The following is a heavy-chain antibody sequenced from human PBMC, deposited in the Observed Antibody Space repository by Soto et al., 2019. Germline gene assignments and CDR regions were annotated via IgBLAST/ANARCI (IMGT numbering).Heavy chain of an antibody. V-gene: IGHV4-39*01. J-gene: IGHJ4*02. CDR2: IYYSGST. Sequence: SENPSLTCTVSGGSIGSRSYYWGWIRQPPGKGLEWIGSIYYSGSTYYNPSLKSRVTISVDTSKNQFSLKLSSVTAADTAVYYCARQIPYITMVRILFDYWGQGTLVTVSS. CDR1: GGSIGSRSYY. CDR3: ARQIPYITMVRILFDY. D-gene: IGHD3-10*01.